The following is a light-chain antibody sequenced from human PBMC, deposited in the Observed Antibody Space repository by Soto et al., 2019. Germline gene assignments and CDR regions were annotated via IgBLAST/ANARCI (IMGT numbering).Light chain of an antibody. CDR2: GAS. V-gene: IGKV3-20*01. CDR1: QSVTSTY. J-gene: IGKJ4*01. CDR3: QQYGGSPLT. Sequence: EIVLTPSPGTLSLSPGERATLSCRASQSVTSTYLAWYQQKPDQAPRLLIYGASNRATGIPDRFTGSGSGTDFTLTISRLEPEDFAVYYCQQYGGSPLTFGGGTKVEIK.